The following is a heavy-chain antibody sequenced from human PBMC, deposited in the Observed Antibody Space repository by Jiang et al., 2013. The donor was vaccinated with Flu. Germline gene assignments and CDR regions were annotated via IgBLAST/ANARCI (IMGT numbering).Heavy chain of an antibody. CDR3: ARGPHVDTAMVNGWFDP. Sequence: GAEVKKPGASVKVSCKASGYTFTGYYMHWVRQAPGQGLEWMGWINPNSGGTNYAQKFQGWVTMTRDTSISTAYMELSRLRSDDTAVYYCARGPHVDTAMVNGWFDPWGQGTLVTVSS. D-gene: IGHD5-18*01. J-gene: IGHJ5*02. CDR2: INPNSGGT. V-gene: IGHV1-2*04. CDR1: GYTFTGYY.